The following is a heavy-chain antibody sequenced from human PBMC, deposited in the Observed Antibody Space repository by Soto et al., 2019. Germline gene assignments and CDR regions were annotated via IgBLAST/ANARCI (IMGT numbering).Heavy chain of an antibody. Sequence: QVQLVESGGGVVQPGRSLRLSCAASGFTFSSYGMHWVRQAPGKGLEWVAVIWYDGSNKYYADSVKGRFTISRDNSKNTLYLQMNSLRAEDTAVYYCARDEGYCSRTSCYSDAFDIWGKGTMVTVSS. CDR2: IWYDGSNK. CDR3: ARDEGYCSRTSCYSDAFDI. D-gene: IGHD2-2*01. V-gene: IGHV3-33*01. CDR1: GFTFSSYG. J-gene: IGHJ3*02.